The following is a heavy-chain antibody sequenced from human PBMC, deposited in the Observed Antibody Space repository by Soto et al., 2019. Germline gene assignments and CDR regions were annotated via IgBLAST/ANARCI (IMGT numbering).Heavy chain of an antibody. CDR3: ASSYGSGYRAFDY. CDR1: GDTFNFYS. V-gene: IGHV1-69*02. Sequence: QVQLVQSGAEVKRPGSSVKVSCKASGDTFNFYSINWVRQAPGLGLEWMGRVNPIVSMSNYAQKFQGRVKXTXDXXTSTAYMELSSLRSEETAIYYCASSYGSGYRAFDYWGQGALVTVSS. CDR2: VNPIVSMS. D-gene: IGHD3-10*01. J-gene: IGHJ4*02.